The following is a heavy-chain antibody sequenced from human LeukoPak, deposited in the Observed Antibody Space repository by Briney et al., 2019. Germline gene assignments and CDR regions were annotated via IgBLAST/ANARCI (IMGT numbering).Heavy chain of an antibody. D-gene: IGHD3-22*01. CDR2: ISASGATT. CDR3: AKQRSSYYDSSDY. Sequence: SGGSLRLSCAASGFTFSDYAMSWVRQAPGKGLEWVSVISASGATTYNADSVKGRFTISRDNSENTLYLQMNSLRADDTAVYYCAKQRSSYYDSSDYWGQGTLVTVSS. CDR1: GFTFSDYA. J-gene: IGHJ4*02. V-gene: IGHV3-23*01.